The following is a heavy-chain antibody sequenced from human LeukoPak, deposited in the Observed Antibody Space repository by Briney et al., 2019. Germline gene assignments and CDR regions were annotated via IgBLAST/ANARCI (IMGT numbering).Heavy chain of an antibody. CDR2: IKSKTDGGTT. D-gene: IGHD4-17*01. J-gene: IGHJ4*02. V-gene: IGHV3-15*07. CDR3: TTGLYGDYGY. CDR1: VLIFSSYA. Sequence: GGSLRLSCAASVLIFSSYAMHWVRQAPGKGLEWVGRIKSKTDGGTTDYAAAVKGRFTISRDDSKNTLYLQMNSLNTEDTAVYYCTTGLYGDYGYRGQGTLVTVSS.